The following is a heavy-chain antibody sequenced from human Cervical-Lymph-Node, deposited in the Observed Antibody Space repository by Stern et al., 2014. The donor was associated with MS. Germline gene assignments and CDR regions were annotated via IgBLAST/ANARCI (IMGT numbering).Heavy chain of an antibody. CDR2: LFSNDEK. CDR1: GFSLTNARMS. D-gene: IGHD3-22*01. Sequence: QVTLKESGPVLVKPTETLTLTCTVSGFSLTNARMSVSWIRQPPGKALEWLAHLFSNDEKAYSTSLKSRLTISRDASTGQVVLTMTNMDPVDTATYYCARISPLEYYDSSGYPDDWGQGTLVTVSS. V-gene: IGHV2-26*01. J-gene: IGHJ4*02. CDR3: ARISPLEYYDSSGYPDD.